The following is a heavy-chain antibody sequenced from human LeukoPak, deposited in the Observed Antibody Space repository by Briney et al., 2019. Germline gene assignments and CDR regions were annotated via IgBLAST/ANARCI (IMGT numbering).Heavy chain of an antibody. CDR3: ARMPPDGVRWSWGWFDP. CDR2: ISAYKGNT. D-gene: IGHD4-23*01. V-gene: IGHV1-18*01. Sequence: ASVKVSCKASGYTFTNYGISWVRQAPGQGLEWMGWISAYKGNTNYAQKLQGRVTTTTDTSTSTAYMELRSLRSDDTALYYCARMPPDGVRWSWGWFDPWGQGTLVIVSS. J-gene: IGHJ5*02. CDR1: GYTFTNYG.